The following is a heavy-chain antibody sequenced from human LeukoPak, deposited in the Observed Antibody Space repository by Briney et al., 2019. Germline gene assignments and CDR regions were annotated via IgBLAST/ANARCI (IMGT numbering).Heavy chain of an antibody. Sequence: SVKVSCKASGGTFSSYAISWVRQAPGQGLEWMGGIIPIFGTANYAQTFQGRVTITADESTSTAYMELSSLRSEDTAVYYCASIGGLAARSYYYYMDVWGKGTTVTVSS. CDR3: ASIGGLAARSYYYYMDV. CDR1: GGTFSSYA. D-gene: IGHD6-6*01. V-gene: IGHV1-69*13. J-gene: IGHJ6*03. CDR2: IIPIFGTA.